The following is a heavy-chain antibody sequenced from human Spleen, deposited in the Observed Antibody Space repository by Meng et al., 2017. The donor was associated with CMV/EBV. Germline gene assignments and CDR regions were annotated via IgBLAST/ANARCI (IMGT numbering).Heavy chain of an antibody. CDR1: GFTFSDAW. Sequence: GGSLRLSCAASGFTFSDAWMTWVRQAPGKGLEWVGRIKRHTDGGTTDYARPVKGRFTISRDDSKNTLYLQMNSLKTEDTAVYYCTTEVCTATNCYTKGAFDIWGQGTMVTVSS. CDR2: IKRHTDGGTT. CDR3: TTEVCTATNCYTKGAFDI. V-gene: IGHV3-15*01. J-gene: IGHJ3*02. D-gene: IGHD2-2*01.